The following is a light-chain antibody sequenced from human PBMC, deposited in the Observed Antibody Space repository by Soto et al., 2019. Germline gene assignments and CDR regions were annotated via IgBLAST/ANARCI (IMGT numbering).Light chain of an antibody. J-gene: IGKJ1*01. CDR3: QQYNNWPPWT. Sequence: EIVMTQSPATLSVSPGERANLSCRGSQSVSSNLALYQQKPGQAPRLRIYGASTRATGIPARFSGSGSGTEFTLTISSLQSEDFAVYYCQQYNNWPPWTFGQGTKVEIK. CDR1: QSVSSN. CDR2: GAS. V-gene: IGKV3-15*01.